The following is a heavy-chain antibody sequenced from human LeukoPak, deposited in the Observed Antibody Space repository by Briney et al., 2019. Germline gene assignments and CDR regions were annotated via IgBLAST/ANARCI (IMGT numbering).Heavy chain of an antibody. CDR3: ARRISYDYDSTGYHRSWYFDL. CDR2: ISGSGGST. J-gene: IGHJ2*01. V-gene: IGHV3-23*01. Sequence: GGSLRLSCAASGFTFSSYAMSWVRQAPGKGLEWVSAISGSGGSTYYADSVKGRVTISRDNSKNTLYLQMNSLRAEDTAVDYCARRISYDYDSTGYHRSWYFDLWGRGTLVTVSS. CDR1: GFTFSSYA. D-gene: IGHD3-22*01.